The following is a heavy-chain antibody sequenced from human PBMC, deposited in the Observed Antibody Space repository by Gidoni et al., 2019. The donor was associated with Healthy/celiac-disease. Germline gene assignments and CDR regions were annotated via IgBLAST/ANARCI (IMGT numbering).Heavy chain of an antibody. D-gene: IGHD3-22*01. CDR1: GFTFGDYA. J-gene: IGHJ4*02. CDR3: CLVGGFYYYDSSGYYYD. CDR2: IRSKAYGGTT. V-gene: IGHV3-49*03. Sequence: EVQLVESGGGLVQPGRSLRLSCTASGFTFGDYAMSWFRQAPGKGLGWVGFIRSKAYGGTTEYAASVKGRFTISRDDSKSIAYLQMNSLKTEDTAVYYCCLVGGFYYYDSSGYYYDWGQGTLVTVSS.